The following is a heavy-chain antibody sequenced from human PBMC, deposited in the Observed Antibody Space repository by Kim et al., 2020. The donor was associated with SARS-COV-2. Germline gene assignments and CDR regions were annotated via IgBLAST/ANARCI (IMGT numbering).Heavy chain of an antibody. CDR2: LSGSGGST. D-gene: IGHD3-3*01. V-gene: IGHV3-23*01. CDR1: GFTFSSYA. CDR3: AKGHWYYDFWSGSPMYYYYYGMDV. Sequence: GGSLRLSCAASGFTFSSYAMSWVRQAPGKGLEWVSALSGSGGSTYYADSVKGRFTISRDNSKNTLYLQMNSLRAEDTAVYYCAKGHWYYDFWSGSPMYYYYYGMDVWGQGTTVTVSS. J-gene: IGHJ6*02.